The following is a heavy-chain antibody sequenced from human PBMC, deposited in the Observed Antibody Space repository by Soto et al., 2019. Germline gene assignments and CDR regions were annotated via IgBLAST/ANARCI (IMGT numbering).Heavy chain of an antibody. Sequence: PGGSLRLSCAGSGFTFGDSYMSWIRQAPGKGLEWLSYISPGSRYPAYADSVKGRFTISRANAKRSPYLQMMSLTAEDTDLYYCVRGGGGGLFDPWGQGTMVTVSS. CDR3: VRGGGGGLFDP. CDR2: ISPGSRYP. J-gene: IGHJ5*02. D-gene: IGHD2-15*01. V-gene: IGHV3-11*06. CDR1: GFTFGDSY.